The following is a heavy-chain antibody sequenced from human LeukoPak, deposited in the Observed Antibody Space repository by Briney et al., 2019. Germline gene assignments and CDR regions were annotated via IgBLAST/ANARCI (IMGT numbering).Heavy chain of an antibody. Sequence: GGSLRLSCAASGVSVSNNYMSWVRQAPGKGLEWVSVIFSSGNTYYADSVKGRFTNSRDTSKNTLYLQMNSLRAEGTAVYYCARGMVVVTASLSNWYFDLWGRGTLVTVSS. CDR2: IFSSGNT. CDR3: ARGMVVVTASLSNWYFDL. V-gene: IGHV3-53*01. CDR1: GVSVSNNY. D-gene: IGHD2-15*01. J-gene: IGHJ2*01.